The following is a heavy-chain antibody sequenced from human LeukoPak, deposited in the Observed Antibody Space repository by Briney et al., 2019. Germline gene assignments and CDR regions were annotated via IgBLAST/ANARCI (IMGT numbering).Heavy chain of an antibody. CDR1: GYTFTSYG. J-gene: IGHJ4*02. CDR2: ISAYNGNT. D-gene: IGHD5-24*01. V-gene: IGHV1-18*01. Sequence: ASVKVSCKASGYTFTSYGISWVRQAPGQGLEWMGWISAYNGNTNYAQKFQGRVTMTRDTSISTAYLDLSRLRSDDTAVYYCARVVVRDANNYKDYWGQGTLVTVSS. CDR3: ARVVVRDANNYKDY.